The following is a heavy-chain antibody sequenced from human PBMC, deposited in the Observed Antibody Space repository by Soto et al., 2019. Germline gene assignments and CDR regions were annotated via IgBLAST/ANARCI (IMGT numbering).Heavy chain of an antibody. Sequence: EVRLVESGGGLVQPGGSLRLSCAASGFSFSDSGIHWVRQASGKGLERVGRISRKTNNYATAYAASVEGSFSISRDDSKNTAFLQMNSLKTEDTAVYYFTRLPYYMDVWGKGTTVTVSS. CDR2: ISRKTNNYAT. D-gene: IGHD2-21*01. CDR1: GFSFSDSG. V-gene: IGHV3-73*01. CDR3: TRLPYYMDV. J-gene: IGHJ6*04.